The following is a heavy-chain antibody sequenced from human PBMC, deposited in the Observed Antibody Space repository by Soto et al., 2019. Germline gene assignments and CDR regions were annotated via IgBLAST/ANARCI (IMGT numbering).Heavy chain of an antibody. CDR1: GGSFSGYY. CDR3: ARTQIAARQGCFDP. Sequence: PSETLSLTCAVYGGSFSGYYWSWIRQPPGKGLEWIGEINHSGSTNYNPSLKSRVTISVDTSKNQFSLKLSSVTAADTAVYYCARTQIAARQGCFDPWGQGTLVTVSS. CDR2: INHSGST. J-gene: IGHJ5*02. D-gene: IGHD6-6*01. V-gene: IGHV4-34*01.